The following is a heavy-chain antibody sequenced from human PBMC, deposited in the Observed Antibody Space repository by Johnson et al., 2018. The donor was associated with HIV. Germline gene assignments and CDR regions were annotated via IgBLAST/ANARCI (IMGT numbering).Heavy chain of an antibody. CDR1: GFSFSAYA. CDR3: ARGAYSSSWHASDASDI. Sequence: QVQLVESGGGVVRPGRSLRLSCVASGFSFSAYAIHWVRQAPGQGLEWVAVIWYDGHFTYYGESVKGRFTISRDNSKNTVFLEMNSLRAEDTALYYCARGAYSSSWHASDASDIWGQGTMVTVSS. V-gene: IGHV3-33*01. CDR2: IWYDGHFT. J-gene: IGHJ3*02. D-gene: IGHD6-13*01.